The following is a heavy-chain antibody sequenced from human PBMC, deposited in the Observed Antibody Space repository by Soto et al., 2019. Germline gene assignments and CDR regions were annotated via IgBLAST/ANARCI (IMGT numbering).Heavy chain of an antibody. V-gene: IGHV6-1*01. J-gene: IGHJ6*02. D-gene: IGHD6-6*01. CDR2: TYYRSKWYN. Sequence: QSQTLSLTCAISGDSVSSNSAAWNWIRQSPSRGLEWLGRTYYRSKWYNDYAVSVKSRITINPDTSKNQFSLQLNSVTPEDTAVYYCARVRSIAGQQKKADYYYGMDVWGQGTTVTVSS. CDR1: GDSVSSNSAA. CDR3: ARVRSIAGQQKKADYYYGMDV.